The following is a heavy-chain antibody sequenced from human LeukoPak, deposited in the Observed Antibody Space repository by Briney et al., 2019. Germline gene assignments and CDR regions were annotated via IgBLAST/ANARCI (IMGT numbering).Heavy chain of an antibody. CDR2: IYHSGST. J-gene: IGHJ4*02. Sequence: PSETLSLTCTVSGGSISSGGYYWSWIRQPPGKGLEWIGYIYHSGSTYYNPSLKSRVTISVDRSKNQFSLKLSSVTAADTAVYYCARSGYCSSTSCSPFDYWGQGTLVTVSS. V-gene: IGHV4-30-2*01. CDR1: GGSISSGGYY. CDR3: ARSGYCSSTSCSPFDY. D-gene: IGHD2-2*03.